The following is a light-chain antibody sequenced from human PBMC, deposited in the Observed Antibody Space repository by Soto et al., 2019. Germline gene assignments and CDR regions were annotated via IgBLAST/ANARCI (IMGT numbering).Light chain of an antibody. CDR3: QQYETFSGT. V-gene: IGKV1-33*01. Sequence: EIQMYQSPSSLSASVGDRVTITCQASQDIGDYLSWLQQKPGKAPNLLIFHASNLQRGVPSRFSGSGSGTKFTLTIASLQPDDFATYYCQQYETFSGTFGPGTKV. CDR1: QDIGDY. CDR2: HAS. J-gene: IGKJ1*01.